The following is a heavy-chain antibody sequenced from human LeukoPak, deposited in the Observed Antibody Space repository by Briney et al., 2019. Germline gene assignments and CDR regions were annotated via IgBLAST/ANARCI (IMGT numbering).Heavy chain of an antibody. CDR2: TKQDGTES. J-gene: IGHJ4*02. CDR3: ARGHGSN. CDR1: GFTFSTSW. V-gene: IGHV3-7*04. Sequence: PGGSLRLSCAASGFTFSTSWMGWVRQVPGKGLEWVANTKQDGTESQYVDTVEGRFTISRDNTKNSLFLQMNSLTTEDTAVYYCARGHGSNWGQGVLVAVSS.